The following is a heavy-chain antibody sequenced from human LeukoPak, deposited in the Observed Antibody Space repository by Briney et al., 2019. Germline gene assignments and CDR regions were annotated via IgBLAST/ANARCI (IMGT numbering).Heavy chain of an antibody. CDR2: INSGSRT. D-gene: IGHD3-22*01. CDR1: GLTVSSNY. J-gene: IGHJ3*02. V-gene: IGHV3-53*01. CDR3: ARGGDSSGSVRTAFDS. Sequence: GGSLRLSCAASGLTVSSNYMSWVRQAPGKGLYWVSVINSGSRTYYADSVKGRFTISRDNSKNTLYIQMNSLRAEETAVYYCARGGDSSGSVRTAFDSWGQGTMVTVSS.